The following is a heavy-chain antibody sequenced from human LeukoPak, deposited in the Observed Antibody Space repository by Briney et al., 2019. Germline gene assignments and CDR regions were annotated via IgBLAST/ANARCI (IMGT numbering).Heavy chain of an antibody. CDR3: ATLRYDSSGYVN. CDR1: AYTFNTYL. CDR2: FDPEDGET. D-gene: IGHD3-22*01. J-gene: IGHJ4*02. V-gene: IGHV1-24*01. Sequence: GASVKVSCKTSAYTFNTYLMHWVRQAPGKGLEWMGGFDPEDGETIYAQKFQGRVTMTEDTSTDTAYMELSSLRSEDTAVYYCATLRYDSSGYVNWGQGTLVTVSS.